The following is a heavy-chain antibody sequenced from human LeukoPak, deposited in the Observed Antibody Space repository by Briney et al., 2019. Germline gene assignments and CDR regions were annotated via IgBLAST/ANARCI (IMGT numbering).Heavy chain of an antibody. CDR3: ARRGHWGSGHYYYYMDV. Sequence: GESLKISCKGSGYSFTSYWIGWVRPMPGKGLEWIGLIYPGDSDTRYSPSFQGQVTISADKSISTAYLQWSSLKASDTAMYYCARRGHWGSGHYYYYMDVWGKGTTVTVSS. CDR1: GYSFTSYW. J-gene: IGHJ6*03. CDR2: IYPGDSDT. V-gene: IGHV5-51*01. D-gene: IGHD7-27*01.